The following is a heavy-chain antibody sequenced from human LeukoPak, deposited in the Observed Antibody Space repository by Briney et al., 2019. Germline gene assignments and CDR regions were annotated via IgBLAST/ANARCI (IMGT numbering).Heavy chain of an antibody. CDR2: ISGSGGAT. J-gene: IGHJ4*02. CDR3: AKGHTYYYDSSGYPPVVYFDY. V-gene: IGHV3-23*01. CDR1: GVTVSSYA. D-gene: IGHD3-22*01. Sequence: VGSLRLSCAASGVTVSSYAMGWVRQAPGKGLEWVSGISGSGGATYYADSVRGRFSISRDNSKNTLYLQMNSLRAEDTAVYYCAKGHTYYYDSSGYPPVVYFDYWGQGTLVTVSS.